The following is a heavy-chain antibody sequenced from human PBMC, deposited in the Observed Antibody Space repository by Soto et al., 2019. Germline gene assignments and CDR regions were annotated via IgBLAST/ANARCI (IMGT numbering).Heavy chain of an antibody. CDR1: GGTFSSYA. J-gene: IGHJ1*01. CDR2: IIPIFGTA. D-gene: IGHD3-9*01. V-gene: IGHV1-69*13. CDR3: AGLAYGLNYDILTGYQSAEYFQH. Sequence: GASVKVSCKASGGTFSSYAISWVRQAPGQGLEWMGGIIPIFGTANYAQRFQGRVTITADESTSTAYMELSSLRSEDTAVYYCAGLAYGLNYDILTGYQSAEYFQHWGQGTLVTVSS.